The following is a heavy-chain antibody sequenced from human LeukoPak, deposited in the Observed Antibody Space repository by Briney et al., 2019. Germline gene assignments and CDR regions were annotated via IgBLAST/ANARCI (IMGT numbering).Heavy chain of an antibody. CDR2: IFYGGNP. V-gene: IGHV4-39*01. CDR1: DGSITNTKYY. Sequence: PSETLSLTCTVSDGSITNTKYYWGWLRQPPGEGLEWTASIFYGGNPDYNPSLKSRVAISMGPSNNQFTLKLTSVTAADTAVYYCARRPQLASQTYIRRYYFDYWGQGTLVTVSS. CDR3: ARRPQLASQTYIRRYYFDY. D-gene: IGHD1-1*01. J-gene: IGHJ4*02.